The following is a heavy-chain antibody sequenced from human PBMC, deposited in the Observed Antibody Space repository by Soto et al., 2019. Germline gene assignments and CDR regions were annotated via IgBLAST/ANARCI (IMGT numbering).Heavy chain of an antibody. CDR2: INPNSGGT. CDR1: GATFTGYY. Sequence: QVQLVQSGAEVKKPGASVTVSCRASGATFTGYYMHWVGQAPGQGLEWMGWINPNSGGTKYAQKLQGWVTMTRDTSIRTVCRELRRLRSDDTAGYYCARESGGATATLDYYYFYMDVWGTGTTVTVSS. V-gene: IGHV1-2*04. CDR3: ARESGGATATLDYYYFYMDV. J-gene: IGHJ6*03. D-gene: IGHD5-12*01.